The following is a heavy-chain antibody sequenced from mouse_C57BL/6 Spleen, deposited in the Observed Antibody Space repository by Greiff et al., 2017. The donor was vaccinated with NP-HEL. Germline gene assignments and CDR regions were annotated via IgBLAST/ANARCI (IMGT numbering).Heavy chain of an antibody. CDR1: GFTFSDYY. Sequence: EVQLVESEGGLVQPGSSMKLSCTASGFTFSDYYMAWVRQVPEKGLEWVANINYDGSSTYYLDSLKSRFIISRDNAKNILYLQMSSLKSEDTATYYCARDRDGYPDYWGQGTTLTVSS. V-gene: IGHV5-16*01. D-gene: IGHD2-3*01. CDR2: INYDGSST. CDR3: ARDRDGYPDY. J-gene: IGHJ2*01.